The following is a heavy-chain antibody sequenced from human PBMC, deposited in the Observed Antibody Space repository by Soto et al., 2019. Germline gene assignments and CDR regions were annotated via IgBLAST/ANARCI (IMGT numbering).Heavy chain of an antibody. CDR1: DFTFSSYS. Sequence: PGGSLRLSCAASDFTFSSYSMNWVRQAPGKGLEWVSSISSSSSYIYYADSVKGRFTISRDNAKNSLYLQMNSLRAEDKAVYYCARVKEIGYCSGGSCYYYGMDVWGQGTTVTVSS. V-gene: IGHV3-21*01. J-gene: IGHJ6*02. CDR3: ARVKEIGYCSGGSCYYYGMDV. D-gene: IGHD2-15*01. CDR2: ISSSSSYI.